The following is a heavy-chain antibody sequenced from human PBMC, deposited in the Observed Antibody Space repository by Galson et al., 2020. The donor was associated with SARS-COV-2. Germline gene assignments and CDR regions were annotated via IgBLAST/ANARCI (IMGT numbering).Heavy chain of an antibody. CDR3: ARAPLNAAEASVY. V-gene: IGHV3-30*04. J-gene: IGHJ4*02. CDR1: GFTFNIYA. Sequence: GGSLRLSCAASGFTFNIYAMHWVRQAPGKGLEWVAIISYDESNKYYADSVKCRFTISRDNSKNTLYLRMDNLRTEDTAMFYCARAPLNAAEASVYWGQGTLVTVSS. CDR2: ISYDESNK. D-gene: IGHD6-13*01.